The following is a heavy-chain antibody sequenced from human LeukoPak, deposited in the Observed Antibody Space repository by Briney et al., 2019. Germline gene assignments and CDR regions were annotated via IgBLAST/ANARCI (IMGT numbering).Heavy chain of an antibody. V-gene: IGHV1-46*01. CDR1: GYTFTSYY. CDR3: ARVGYSTSCYDY. CDR2: INPSGGST. J-gene: IGHJ4*02. D-gene: IGHD2-2*01. Sequence: ASVKVSCKAPGYTFTSYYMHWVRQAPGQGLEWMGIINPSGGSTSYARKFQGRVTMTRDNAKNTLYLQMNSLRAEDTAVYYCARVGYSTSCYDYWGQGTLVTVSS.